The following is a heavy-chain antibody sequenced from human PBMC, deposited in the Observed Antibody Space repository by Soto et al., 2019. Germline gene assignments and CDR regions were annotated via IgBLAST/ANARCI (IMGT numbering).Heavy chain of an antibody. J-gene: IGHJ5*02. CDR2: ISAYNGNT. D-gene: IGHD6-6*01. V-gene: IGHV1-18*04. Sequence: AASVKVSCKASGYTFTSYCISWVREAPGQGLEWMGWISAYNGNTNYAQKLQGRVTMTTDTSTSTAYMELRSLRSDDTAVYYCARDRIPWYSSSSAAWWFDPWGQGTLVTVSS. CDR3: ARDRIPWYSSSSAAWWFDP. CDR1: GYTFTSYC.